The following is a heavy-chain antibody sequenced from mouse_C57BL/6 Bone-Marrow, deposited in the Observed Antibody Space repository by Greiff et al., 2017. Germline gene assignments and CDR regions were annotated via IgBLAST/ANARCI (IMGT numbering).Heavy chain of an antibody. Sequence: QVQLQQPGAELVMPGASVKLSCKASGYTFTSYWMHWVKQRPGQGLEWIGEIDPSDSYTNYNQKFKGKSTLTVDKSSSTAYMQLSSLTSEDSSVYYCARREIYDGYYGCAYWGQGTLVTVSA. CDR3: ARREIYDGYYGCAY. V-gene: IGHV1-69*01. D-gene: IGHD2-3*01. J-gene: IGHJ3*01. CDR2: IDPSDSYT. CDR1: GYTFTSYW.